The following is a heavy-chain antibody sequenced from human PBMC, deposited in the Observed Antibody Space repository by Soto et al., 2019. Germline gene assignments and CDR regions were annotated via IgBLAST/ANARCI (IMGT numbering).Heavy chain of an antibody. J-gene: IGHJ4*02. V-gene: IGHV3-30-3*01. Sequence: QVQLVESGGGVVQPGRSLRLSCAASGFTFSSYAMHWVRQAPGKGLEWVAVISYDGSNKYYADSVKGRFTISRDNSKNTLYLQMNSLRAEDTAVYYWARGIRFLEGPFDYWGQGTLVTVSS. D-gene: IGHD3-3*01. CDR1: GFTFSSYA. CDR2: ISYDGSNK. CDR3: ARGIRFLEGPFDY.